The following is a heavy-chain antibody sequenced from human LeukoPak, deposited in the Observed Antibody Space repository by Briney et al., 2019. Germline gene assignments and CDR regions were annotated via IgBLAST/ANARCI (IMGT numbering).Heavy chain of an antibody. J-gene: IGHJ4*02. CDR2: VSGRGTST. Sequence: GGSLRLSCAASGFTFSSYAMSLVRQAPGKGLEWVSGVSGRGTSTHYADSVKGRFTISRDNSNNTLYLQMNSLRAEDTAVYYCAKDRDTSGYYFDTFDYWGQGILVTVSS. V-gene: IGHV3-23*01. D-gene: IGHD3-22*01. CDR3: AKDRDTSGYYFDTFDY. CDR1: GFTFSSYA.